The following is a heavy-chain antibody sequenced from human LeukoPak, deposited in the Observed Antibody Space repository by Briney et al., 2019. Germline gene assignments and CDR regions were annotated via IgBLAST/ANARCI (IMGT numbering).Heavy chain of an antibody. CDR3: ARKFRNQFDSSGFFGF. J-gene: IGHJ4*02. Sequence: PSETLSLTCAVSGGSFSGYFWTWIRQAPGKGLEWIGEINHSGSTNYNACLESRVTISVDTSKKQFSLNLNSVTAADTAVYYCARKFRNQFDSSGFFGFWGQGTLVTVSS. CDR1: GGSFSGYF. CDR2: INHSGST. V-gene: IGHV4-34*01. D-gene: IGHD3-22*01.